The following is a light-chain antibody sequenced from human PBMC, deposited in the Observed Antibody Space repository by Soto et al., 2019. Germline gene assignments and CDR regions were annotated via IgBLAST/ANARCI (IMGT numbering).Light chain of an antibody. CDR2: AAS. V-gene: IGKV1-6*01. CDR1: QGVRND. J-gene: IGKJ1*01. Sequence: AIQMTQSPSSLSASVGDRVTITCRACQGVRNDLGWYQQKPGKAPKLLIYAASSLQSGVPSRFSGRRSGTDFTLTISSLQPEDFATYYCLQDYNYSWTFGQGTKVDIK. CDR3: LQDYNYSWT.